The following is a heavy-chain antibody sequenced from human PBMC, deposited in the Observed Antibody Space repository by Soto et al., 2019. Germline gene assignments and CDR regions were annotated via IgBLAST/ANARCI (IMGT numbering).Heavy chain of an antibody. CDR2: IYPGDSDI. CDR3: ARGGYCSCIRCIYYYGMDV. CDR1: GYNFTNYW. J-gene: IGHJ6*02. Sequence: PGESLKISCKGSGYNFTNYWIAWVRQTPGKGLEWMGIIYPGDSDIRYSLSFQGQVTISADKSINSAYLQWSSLTASDTAMYYCARGGYCSCIRCIYYYGMDVWGQGTTVTVSS. D-gene: IGHD2-2*01. V-gene: IGHV5-51*01.